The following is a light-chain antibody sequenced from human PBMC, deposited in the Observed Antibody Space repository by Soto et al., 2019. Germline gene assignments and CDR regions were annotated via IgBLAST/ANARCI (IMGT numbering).Light chain of an antibody. CDR2: DVS. CDR1: SSDVGGYDY. Sequence: QSALTQPASVSGSPGQSITISCTGTSSDVGGYDYVSWYQQHPGKAPKLIIYDVSNRPSGLSNRFSGSKSGNTASLTISGLQTEDEADYFCSSYRSSGTSYVFGTGTQRTVL. J-gene: IGLJ1*01. CDR3: SSYRSSGTSYV. V-gene: IGLV2-14*01.